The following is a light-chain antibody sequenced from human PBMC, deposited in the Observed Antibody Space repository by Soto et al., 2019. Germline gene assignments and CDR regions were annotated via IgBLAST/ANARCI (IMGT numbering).Light chain of an antibody. CDR2: DAS. CDR1: QSVSSC. Sequence: EIVLTQSPATLSLSPGERATLSCRASQSVSSCLAWYQQKPGQAPRLLIYDASNGATGIPARFSGSGSGTDFTLTISSLEPEDSAVYYCQQRYNWLTFGGGTKVDIK. V-gene: IGKV3-11*01. J-gene: IGKJ4*01. CDR3: QQRYNWLT.